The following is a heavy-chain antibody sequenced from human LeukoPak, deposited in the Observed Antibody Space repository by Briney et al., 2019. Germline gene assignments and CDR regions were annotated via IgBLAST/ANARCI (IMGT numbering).Heavy chain of an antibody. V-gene: IGHV3-7*01. CDR1: GFTSSRFTFNRYW. CDR2: INEDGSEK. Sequence: GGSLRLSCAASGFTSSRFTFNRYWMSWVRQAPGKSLEWVASINEDGSEKYYADSVKGRFAISRDNAKNSLYLQVNTLRVEDTAVYYCARDAFETRSLDYWGQGTLVTVSS. J-gene: IGHJ4*02. D-gene: IGHD3-3*02. CDR3: ARDAFETRSLDY.